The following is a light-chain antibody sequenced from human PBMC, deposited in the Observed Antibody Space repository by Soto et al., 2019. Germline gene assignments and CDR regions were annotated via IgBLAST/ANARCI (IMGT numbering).Light chain of an antibody. J-gene: IGKJ4*01. CDR3: QQYESSPLT. CDR1: QSVSSSF. V-gene: IGKV3-20*01. Sequence: EIVLTQSPGTLSLSPGERATLSCRASQSVSSSFLAWYQQKPGQAPRLLIYGASSRATGIPDRFSGSGSGTDFTLTISRLEPEDVAVYYCQQYESSPLTFGGGTKVEI. CDR2: GAS.